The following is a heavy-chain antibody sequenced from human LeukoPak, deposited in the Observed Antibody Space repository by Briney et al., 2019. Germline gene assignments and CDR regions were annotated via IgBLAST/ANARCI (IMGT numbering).Heavy chain of an antibody. CDR3: ASNPGIAVAGTIYYGMDV. J-gene: IGHJ6*02. CDR2: IWYDGSNK. CDR1: GFTFSSYA. D-gene: IGHD6-19*01. Sequence: GGSLRLSCAASGFTFSSYAMHWVRQAPGKGLEWVAVIWYDGSNKYYADSVKGRFTISRDNSKNTLYLQMNSLRAEDTAVYYCASNPGIAVAGTIYYGMDVWGQGTTVTVSS. V-gene: IGHV3-33*08.